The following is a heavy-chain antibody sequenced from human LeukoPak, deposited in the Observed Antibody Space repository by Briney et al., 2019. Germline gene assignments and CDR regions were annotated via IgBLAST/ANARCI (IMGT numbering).Heavy chain of an antibody. CDR3: ARERGGDYSDAFDI. J-gene: IGHJ3*02. V-gene: IGHV4-59*01. Sequence: SETLSLTCTVSGDSISSYYWSWIRQPPGQGLEWIGYIFYSGSTSYNPSLKSRGTISIDTSKNQFSLKLSSVTAADTAVYYCARERGGDYSDAFDIWGQGTKVTVS. CDR2: IFYSGST. D-gene: IGHD4-11*01. CDR1: GDSISSYY.